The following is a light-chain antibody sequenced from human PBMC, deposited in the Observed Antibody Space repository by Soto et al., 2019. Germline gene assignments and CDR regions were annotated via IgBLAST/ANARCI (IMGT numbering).Light chain of an antibody. J-gene: IGKJ1*01. CDR3: QQYNNWWT. V-gene: IGKV3-15*01. CDR1: QSVSSSY. Sequence: EIVLTQSPGTLSLSPGERATLSCRASQSVSSSYLAWYQQKPGQAPRLLIYGASTRATGIPARFSGSGSGTEFTLTINSLQSEDFAVYYCQQYNNWWTFGQGTKVEIK. CDR2: GAS.